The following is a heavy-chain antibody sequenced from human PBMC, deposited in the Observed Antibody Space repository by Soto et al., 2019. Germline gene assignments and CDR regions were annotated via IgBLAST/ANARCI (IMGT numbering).Heavy chain of an antibody. CDR1: GYTFTSYG. D-gene: IGHD6-13*01. CDR2: ISAYNGNT. Sequence: ASVKVSCKTSGYTFTSYGISWVRPAPGQGLEWMGWISAYNGNTNYAQKLQGRVTMTTDTSTSTAYMELRSLRSDDTAVYYCASASHKAAGDYFSYMDVWVKGTTVTVSS. CDR3: ASASHKAAGDYFSYMDV. V-gene: IGHV1-18*01. J-gene: IGHJ6*03.